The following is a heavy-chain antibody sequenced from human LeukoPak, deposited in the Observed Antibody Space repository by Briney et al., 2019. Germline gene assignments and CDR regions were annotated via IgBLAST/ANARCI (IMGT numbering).Heavy chain of an antibody. CDR3: ARGRYSGYDMDY. D-gene: IGHD5-12*01. Sequence: GSSVKVSCKASGGTFSSYAISWVRQAPGQGLEWMGRIIPLFGTANYAQTFQGRVTITTDESTSTAYMELSSLRSEATAVYYCARGRYSGYDMDYWGQGTLVTVSS. V-gene: IGHV1-69*05. J-gene: IGHJ4*02. CDR1: GGTFSSYA. CDR2: IIPLFGTA.